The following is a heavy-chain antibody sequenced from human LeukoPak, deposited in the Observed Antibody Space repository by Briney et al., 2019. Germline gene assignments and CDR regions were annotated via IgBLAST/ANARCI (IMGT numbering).Heavy chain of an antibody. CDR1: GYTFTSYY. V-gene: IGHV1-46*01. CDR2: INPSGGST. Sequence: GASVKVSCKASGYTFTSYYMHWVRQAPGQGLEWMGIINPSGGSTSYAQKFQGRVTMTRDTSTSTVYMELSSLRSEDTAVYYCASPTPYTYYDFWSGYYSGAFDIWGQGTMVTVS. D-gene: IGHD3-3*01. CDR3: ASPTPYTYYDFWSGYYSGAFDI. J-gene: IGHJ3*02.